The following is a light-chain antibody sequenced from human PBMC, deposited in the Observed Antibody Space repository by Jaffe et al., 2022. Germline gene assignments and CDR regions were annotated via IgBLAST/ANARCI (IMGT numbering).Light chain of an antibody. CDR2: GTS. CDR1: QSVSSN. CDR3: QQYNNWLRT. V-gene: IGKV3-15*01. Sequence: EIVMTQSPAALSVSPGDRATLSCRASQSVSSNLAWYQQKPGQAPRLLIYGTSTRATGIPARFSGSGSGTEFTLTISSLQSEDFAVYYCQQYNNWLRTFGGGTKVEIK. J-gene: IGKJ4*01.